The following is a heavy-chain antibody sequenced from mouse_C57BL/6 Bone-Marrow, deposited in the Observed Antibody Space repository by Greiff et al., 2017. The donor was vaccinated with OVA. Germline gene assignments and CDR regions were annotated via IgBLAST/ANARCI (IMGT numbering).Heavy chain of an antibody. J-gene: IGHJ4*01. CDR2: IYPGSGST. Sequence: QVQLQQPGAELVKPGASVKMSCKASGYTFTSYWITWVKQRPGQGLAWIGDIYPGSGSTNYNEKFKSKATLTVDTSSSTAYMQLSSLTSEDSAVYYCARVGIYYGSSGGYAMDYWGQGTSVTVSS. V-gene: IGHV1-55*01. D-gene: IGHD1-1*01. CDR3: ARVGIYYGSSGGYAMDY. CDR1: GYTFTSYW.